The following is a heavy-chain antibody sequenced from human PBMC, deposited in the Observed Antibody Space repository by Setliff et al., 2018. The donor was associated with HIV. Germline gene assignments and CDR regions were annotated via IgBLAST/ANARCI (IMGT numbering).Heavy chain of an antibody. Sequence: SETLSLTCTVSDGSISNYYWSWIRQPPGKGLEWIGYISYSGSTNYNPSLKSRVTISVDTSKNQFSLKLSSVTAADTAVYYCARDLPDLTGRSLDPWGQGTLVTVSS. CDR2: ISYSGST. V-gene: IGHV4-59*12. J-gene: IGHJ5*02. D-gene: IGHD7-27*01. CDR1: DGSISNYY. CDR3: ARDLPDLTGRSLDP.